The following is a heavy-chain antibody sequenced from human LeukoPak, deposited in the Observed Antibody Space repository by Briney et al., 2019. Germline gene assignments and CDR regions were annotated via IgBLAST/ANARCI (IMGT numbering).Heavy chain of an antibody. D-gene: IGHD5-18*01. Sequence: SGFTFSNXXXXXVXXXPGKXXXXVSRINSGGTVTNYADSVKGRLTISRDNAKNTLYLQMNSLRAEDTAVYYCARGGYHAYYLDYWGQGSLVTVSS. J-gene: IGHJ4*02. CDR2: INSGGTVT. CDR1: GFTFSNXX. V-gene: IGHV3-74*01. CDR3: ARGGYHAYYLDY.